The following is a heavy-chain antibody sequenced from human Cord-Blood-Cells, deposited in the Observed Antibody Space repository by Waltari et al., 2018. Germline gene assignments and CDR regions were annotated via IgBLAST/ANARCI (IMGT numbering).Heavy chain of an antibody. V-gene: IGHV4-39*07. D-gene: IGHD3-10*01. CDR2: IYYSGST. Sequence: QLQLQESGPGLVKPSETLSLTCTVSGGSISSSSYYWGWIRQPPGKGLEWIGSIYYSGSTYYNPSLKSRFTISVDTSKNQFSLKLSSVTAADTAVYYCARRVGSGSYYNLIFDYWGQGTLVTVSS. J-gene: IGHJ4*02. CDR3: ARRVGSGSYYNLIFDY. CDR1: GGSISSSSYY.